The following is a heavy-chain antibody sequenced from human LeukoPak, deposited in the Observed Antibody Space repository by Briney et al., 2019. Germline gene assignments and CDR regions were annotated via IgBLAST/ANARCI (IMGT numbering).Heavy chain of an antibody. CDR3: ARHGHTATVARAFDI. D-gene: IGHD5-18*01. Sequence: PSQTLSLTCTVSGDSISSGGYYWGWIRQPPGKGLEWIGNIYYSGSAYYNPSLKSRVTISIDSSKTQFSLKLSSVTAADTAVYYCARHGHTATVARAFDIWGQGTMVTVSS. CDR2: IYYSGSA. CDR1: GDSISSGGYY. J-gene: IGHJ3*02. V-gene: IGHV4-39*01.